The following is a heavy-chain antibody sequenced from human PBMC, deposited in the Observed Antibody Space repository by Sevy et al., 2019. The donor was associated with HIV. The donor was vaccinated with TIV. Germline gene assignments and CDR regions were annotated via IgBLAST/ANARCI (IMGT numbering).Heavy chain of an antibody. J-gene: IGHJ6*02. V-gene: IGHV3-48*01. D-gene: IGHD5-12*01. CDR3: AREGGYTDQGMDV. CDR1: GFSFNNYD. Sequence: GGSLRLSCAASGFSFNNYDMNWVRQAPGKGLEWISYISTSSSHIYYVDSVTGRVTISRDNANNSLSVQMNSLRAEDTAVYYCAREGGYTDQGMDVWGQGTTVTVSS. CDR2: ISTSSSHI.